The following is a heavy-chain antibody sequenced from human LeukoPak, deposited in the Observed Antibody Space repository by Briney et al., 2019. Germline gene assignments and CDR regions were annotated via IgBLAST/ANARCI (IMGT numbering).Heavy chain of an antibody. CDR2: INAGNGNT. D-gene: IGHD2-8*02. Sequence: ASVKVSCKASGYTFSSYALHWMRQAPGQRLELMGWINAGNGNTKYSQKFQGRVTITRDTSASTAYMELSSLRSEDTAVYYCARDWWGNGYYYGMDVWGQGTTVTVSS. V-gene: IGHV1-3*01. CDR3: ARDWWGNGYYYGMDV. CDR1: GYTFSSYA. J-gene: IGHJ6*02.